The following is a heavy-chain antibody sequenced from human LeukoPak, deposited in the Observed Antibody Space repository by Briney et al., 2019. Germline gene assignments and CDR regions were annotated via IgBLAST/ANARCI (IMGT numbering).Heavy chain of an antibody. J-gene: IGHJ4*02. V-gene: IGHV3-48*03. D-gene: IGHD3-22*01. CDR1: GFTFSSYE. CDR3: ARDPSYYFESGENHEGDY. Sequence: GGSLRLSCAASGFTFSSYEMNWVRQAPGKGLEWVSYISSSGSTIYYADSVKGRFTISRDNAKNSLYLQMNSLRAEDTAVYYCARDPSYYFESGENHEGDYWGQGTLVTVSS. CDR2: ISSSGSTI.